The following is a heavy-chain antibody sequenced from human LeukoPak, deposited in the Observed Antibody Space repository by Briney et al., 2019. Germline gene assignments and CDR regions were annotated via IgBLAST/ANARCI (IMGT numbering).Heavy chain of an antibody. CDR1: GFTFSSYA. J-gene: IGHJ4*02. Sequence: GGSLRLSCAASGFTFSSYAMSWVRQAPGKGLEWVSAISGSGGSTYYADSVKGRFTISRDNSKNTLYLQMNSLRAEDTAVYYCAKAPWRTYYYDSSGGDYWGQGTLVTASS. V-gene: IGHV3-23*01. CDR2: ISGSGGST. D-gene: IGHD3-22*01. CDR3: AKAPWRTYYYDSSGGDY.